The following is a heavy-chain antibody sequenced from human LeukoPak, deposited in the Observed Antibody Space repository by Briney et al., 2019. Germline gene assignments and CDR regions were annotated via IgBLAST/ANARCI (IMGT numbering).Heavy chain of an antibody. CDR3: AKEIPHYYDSGPFAY. Sequence: GGSLRLSCAASGFTFDAYAMSWVRQAPGKGLERVSGINWNGGRTGYADSVKGRFTISRDNAKNSLYLQMNSLRPEDTAWYYCAKEIPHYYDSGPFAYWGQGILVTVSS. CDR2: INWNGGRT. CDR1: GFTFDAYA. V-gene: IGHV3-20*04. J-gene: IGHJ4*02. D-gene: IGHD3-10*01.